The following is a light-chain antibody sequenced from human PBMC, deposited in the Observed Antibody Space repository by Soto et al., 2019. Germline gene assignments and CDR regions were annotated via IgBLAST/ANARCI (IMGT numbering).Light chain of an antibody. J-gene: IGKJ1*01. CDR1: QGISNY. Sequence: DIQMTQSPSSLSASVGDRITITCRASQGISNYLAWYQQKPGKVPKLLIFEASTLQSGVPSRFSGSGSGTDFTLTISRLPPEDVATDYYQKYNSVPRAFGPGTKVEIK. V-gene: IGKV1-27*01. CDR2: EAS. CDR3: QKYNSVPRA.